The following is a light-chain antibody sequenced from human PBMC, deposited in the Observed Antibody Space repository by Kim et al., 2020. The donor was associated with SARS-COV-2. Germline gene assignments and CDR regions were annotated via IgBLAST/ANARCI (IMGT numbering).Light chain of an antibody. CDR2: KDS. Sequence: SYELTQPPSMSVSPGQTARITCSGDTLPKQYAYWYQQKPGQAPVLVIYKDSERPSGIPERFSGSSSGTTVTLSITGVQAEDEADYYCQSADSSGAYKVFGGGTKLTLL. J-gene: IGLJ3*02. CDR3: QSADSSGAYKV. CDR1: TLPKQY. V-gene: IGLV3-25*03.